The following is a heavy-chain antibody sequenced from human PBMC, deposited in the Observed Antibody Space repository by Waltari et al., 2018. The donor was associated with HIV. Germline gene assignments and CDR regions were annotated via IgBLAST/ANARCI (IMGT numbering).Heavy chain of an antibody. Sequence: QVQLVESGGGVVQLGRSLRLSCQASGFTFSNSAMHWVRQAPGKGVEWGAVIWYDGEDKYYADSVKGRFTISRDNAKNTLYLQMNSLRVEDTSVYYCARGGYYYDISGYYHYWGQGTLGTVSS. D-gene: IGHD3-22*01. V-gene: IGHV3-33*01. CDR2: IWYDGEDK. CDR1: GFTFSNSA. CDR3: ARGGYYYDISGYYHY. J-gene: IGHJ4*02.